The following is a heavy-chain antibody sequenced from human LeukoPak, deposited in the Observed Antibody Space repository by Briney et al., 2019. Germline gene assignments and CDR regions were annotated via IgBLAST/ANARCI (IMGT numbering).Heavy chain of an antibody. CDR3: ASLRERSYYARGLDD. CDR1: GGSISSSSYY. J-gene: IGHJ4*01. D-gene: IGHD2-2*01. Sequence: TSETLSLTCTVSGGSISSSSYYWGWIRPPPGKGLEWIGSNYYSGSTYYKSSLKSRITVSVGTSKNQFSLKLSSVTAADTAVYYCASLRERSYYARGLDDCGQRRLVTVSS. V-gene: IGHV4-39*01. CDR2: NYYSGST.